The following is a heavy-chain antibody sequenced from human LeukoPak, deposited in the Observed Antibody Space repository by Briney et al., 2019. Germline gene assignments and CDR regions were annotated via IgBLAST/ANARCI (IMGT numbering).Heavy chain of an antibody. Sequence: SETLSLTCTGSGDSIARLYWSWIRQSPGKGLEWIGYVYYSGNTNYNPSLKSRVTISIDKSKNQFSLTLNSVTAADTVVYYCAGDSASTRWFHWGQGILVTVSS. CDR3: AGDSASTRWFH. V-gene: IGHV4-59*11. J-gene: IGHJ4*02. D-gene: IGHD2-2*01. CDR2: VYYSGNT. CDR1: GDSIARLY.